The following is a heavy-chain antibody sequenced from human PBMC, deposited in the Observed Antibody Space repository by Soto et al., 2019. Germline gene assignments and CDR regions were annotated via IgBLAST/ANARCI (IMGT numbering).Heavy chain of an antibody. J-gene: IGHJ4*02. V-gene: IGHV4-59*08. CDR1: GGSISSYY. CDR3: AGHFGTAGLPYYFDY. D-gene: IGHD5-18*01. Sequence: QVQLQESGPGLVKPSETLSLTCTVSGGSISSYYWSWSRQPPGKGLEWIGYIYYSGSTNYNPSLKSRVTISVDTSKNPFPLKLSPGTAADTAVYYWAGHFGTAGLPYYFDYWGQGTLVTVSS. CDR2: IYYSGST.